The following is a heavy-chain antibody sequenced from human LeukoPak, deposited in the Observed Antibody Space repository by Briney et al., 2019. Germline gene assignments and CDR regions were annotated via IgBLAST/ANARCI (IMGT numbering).Heavy chain of an antibody. D-gene: IGHD3-9*01. J-gene: IGHJ4*02. V-gene: IGHV3-23*01. CDR1: GFTFSSYA. CDR3: AKGDWLLWYFDY. CDR2: ISGSGGST. Sequence: GGSLRLSCAASGFTFSSYAMSWVRQPPGKGLEWVSAISGSGGSTYYADSVRGRFTISRDNSKNTLYLQMNSLRAEDTAVYYCAKGDWLLWYFDYWGQGTLVTVSS.